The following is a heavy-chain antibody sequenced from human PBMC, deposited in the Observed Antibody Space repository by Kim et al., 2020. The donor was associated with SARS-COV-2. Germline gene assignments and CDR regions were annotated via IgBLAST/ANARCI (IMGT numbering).Heavy chain of an antibody. Sequence: SETLSLTCAVHGGSFSGYYWSWIRQPPGKGLEWIGEINHSGSTNYNPSLKSRVTISVDTSKNQFSLKLSSVTAADTAVYYCARDTLPWLARGPFYYYL. CDR1: GGSFSGYY. J-gene: IGHJ6*03. CDR3: ARDTLPWLARGPFYYYL. V-gene: IGHV4-34*01. D-gene: IGHD6-19*01. CDR2: INHSGST.